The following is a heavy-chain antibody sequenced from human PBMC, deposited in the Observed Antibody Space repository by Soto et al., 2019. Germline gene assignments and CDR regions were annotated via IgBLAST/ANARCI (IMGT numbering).Heavy chain of an antibody. J-gene: IGHJ3*02. V-gene: IGHV3-72*01. D-gene: IGHD2-2*02. CDR2: TRNKANSYTT. CDR3: ARGYCTSTSCYTGPEAFDI. CDR1: GFTFSDHY. Sequence: PGGSLRLSCAASGFTFSDHYMDWVRQAPGKGLEWVGRTRNKANSYTTEYAASVKGRFTISRDDSKNSLYLQMNSLKTEDTAVYYCARGYCTSTSCYTGPEAFDIWGRGTMVTVSS.